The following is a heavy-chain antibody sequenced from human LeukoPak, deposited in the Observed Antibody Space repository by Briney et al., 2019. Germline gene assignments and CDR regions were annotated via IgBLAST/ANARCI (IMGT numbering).Heavy chain of an antibody. CDR2: ISSSSSYI. J-gene: IGHJ4*02. Sequence: GGSLRLSCAASGFTSSSYGMSWVRQAPGKGLEWVSSISSSSSYIYYADSVKGRFTISRDNAKNSLYLQMNSLRAEDTAVYYCARGSRGTVTTSYYWGQGTLVTVSS. D-gene: IGHD4-17*01. CDR3: ARGSRGTVTTSYY. CDR1: GFTSSSYG. V-gene: IGHV3-21*01.